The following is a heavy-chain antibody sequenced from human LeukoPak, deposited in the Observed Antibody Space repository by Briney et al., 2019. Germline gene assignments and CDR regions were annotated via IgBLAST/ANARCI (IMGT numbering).Heavy chain of an antibody. CDR2: ISGRGDTT. D-gene: IGHD1-26*01. CDR3: AKSSTWDAPLGYFDY. J-gene: IGHJ4*02. V-gene: IGHV3-23*01. Sequence: PGGSLRLSCAASGFIFSNYAMNWVRQPPRKGLEWVAVISGRGDTTYFPDSVKGRLTISRDDSKNMVFLQMNSLRVEDTAIYYCAKSSTWDAPLGYFDYWGQGALVTVSS. CDR1: GFIFSNYA.